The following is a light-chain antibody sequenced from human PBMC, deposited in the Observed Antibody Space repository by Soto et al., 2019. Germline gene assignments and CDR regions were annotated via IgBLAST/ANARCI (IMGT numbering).Light chain of an antibody. CDR2: EVS. CDR3: SSFTRSNTLV. CDR1: SSDVGGYNY. J-gene: IGLJ2*01. Sequence: QSALTQPASVSGSPGQSITISCTGTSSDVGGYNYVSWYQKNPGKAPRLVIYEVSNRPSGVSRRFSGSKSDNTASLIISGLQAEDEAEYYCSSFTRSNTLVFGGGTKLTVL. V-gene: IGLV2-14*01.